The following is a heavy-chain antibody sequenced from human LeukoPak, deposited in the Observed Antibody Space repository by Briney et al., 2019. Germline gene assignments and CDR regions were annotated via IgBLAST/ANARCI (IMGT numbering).Heavy chain of an antibody. D-gene: IGHD3-22*01. J-gene: IGHJ4*02. CDR2: ISSSSSTI. CDR1: GFTFSSYS. CDR3: VIGRYYDSKGY. V-gene: IGHV3-48*01. Sequence: GGSLRLSCAASGFTFSSYSMNWVRQAPGKGLEWVSYISSSSSTIYYADSVKGRFTISRDNTKNTLYLQMNSLRAEDTAVYYCVIGRYYDSKGYWGQGTLVTVSS.